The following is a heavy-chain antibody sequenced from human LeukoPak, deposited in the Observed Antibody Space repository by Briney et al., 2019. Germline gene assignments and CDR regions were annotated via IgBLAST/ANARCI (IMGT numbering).Heavy chain of an antibody. CDR1: GFTVNSVF. CDR2: IYTGGGA. D-gene: IGHD2-15*01. CDR3: IRSGAAG. V-gene: IGHV3-66*01. Sequence: PGGSLRLSCAASGFTVNSVFMSWVRQAPGKGLEWVSVIYTGGGAYSADSVKGRFTISRDNSKNTLFLQMNDLTVEDTAVYFCIRSGAAGWGQGTLVTVSS. J-gene: IGHJ4*02.